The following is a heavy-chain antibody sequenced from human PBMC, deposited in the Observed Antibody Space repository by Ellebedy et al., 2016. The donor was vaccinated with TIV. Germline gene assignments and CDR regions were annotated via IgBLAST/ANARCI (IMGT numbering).Heavy chain of an antibody. CDR3: ARWAGSSGSFQGPYDF. CDR1: GGTFSNYA. V-gene: IGHV1-69*04. CDR2: IIPILAIA. D-gene: IGHD1-26*01. Sequence: AASVKVSCKASGGTFSNYAINWVRQAPGQGLEWMGRIIPILAIADYAENFQGRVTFTADKSTSTAYMELSSLRSEDPAVYYCARWAGSSGSFQGPYDFWGQGTLVAVSS. J-gene: IGHJ4*02.